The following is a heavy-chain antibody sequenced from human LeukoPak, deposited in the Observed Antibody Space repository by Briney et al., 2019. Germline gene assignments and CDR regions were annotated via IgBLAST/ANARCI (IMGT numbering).Heavy chain of an antibody. CDR2: ISGSGGST. CDR3: ARHAGRVTTSYFDY. J-gene: IGHJ4*02. D-gene: IGHD5-12*01. V-gene: IGHV3-23*01. CDR1: GFTFSSYA. Sequence: PGGSLRLSCAASGFTFSSYAMSWVRQAPGKGLEWVSAISGSGGSTYHADSVKGRFTISRDNSKNTLHLQMNSLRAEDTAVYYCARHAGRVTTSYFDYWGQGTLVTVSS.